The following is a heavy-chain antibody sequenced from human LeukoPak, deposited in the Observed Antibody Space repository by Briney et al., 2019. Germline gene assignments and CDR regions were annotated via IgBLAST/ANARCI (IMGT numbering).Heavy chain of an antibody. J-gene: IGHJ4*02. D-gene: IGHD6-25*01. Sequence: ASVKVSCKASGYTFTGYYMHWVRQAPGQGLEWMGIINPSGGSTNHAQKFQGRVTMPRDTSTSTVYMELSSLRSEDTAVYYCARGLSGQLPSFDYWGQGTLVTVSS. CDR3: ARGLSGQLPSFDY. V-gene: IGHV1-46*01. CDR1: GYTFTGYY. CDR2: INPSGGST.